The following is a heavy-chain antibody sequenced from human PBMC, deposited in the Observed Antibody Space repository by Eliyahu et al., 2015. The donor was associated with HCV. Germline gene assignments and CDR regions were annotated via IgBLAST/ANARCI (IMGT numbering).Heavy chain of an antibody. Sequence: QVQLVESGGGVVQPGXSXRLSCAASXFXFSSYGMHWVRQAPGKGLEWVAVISYDGSNKYYADSVKGRFTTSRDNSKNTLYLQMNSLRAEDTAVYYCAKREGSSWYYYGMDVWGQGTTVTVSS. J-gene: IGHJ6*02. V-gene: IGHV3-30*18. CDR1: XFXFSSYG. CDR2: ISYDGSNK. D-gene: IGHD6-13*01. CDR3: AKREGSSWYYYGMDV.